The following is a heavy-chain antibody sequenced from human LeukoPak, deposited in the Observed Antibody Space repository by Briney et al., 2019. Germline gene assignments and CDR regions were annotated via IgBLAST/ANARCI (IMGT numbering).Heavy chain of an antibody. V-gene: IGHV1-69*04. CDR2: IIPILGIA. D-gene: IGHD2-8*01. CDR1: GGTFSSYT. Sequence: SVKFSCKAFGGTFSSYTISWVRQAPGQGFEWMGRIIPILGIANYAQKFQGRVTITADKSTSTAYMELSSLRSEDTAVYYCARDPSMTWYLDLWGRGTLVTVSS. CDR3: ARDPSMTWYLDL. J-gene: IGHJ2*01.